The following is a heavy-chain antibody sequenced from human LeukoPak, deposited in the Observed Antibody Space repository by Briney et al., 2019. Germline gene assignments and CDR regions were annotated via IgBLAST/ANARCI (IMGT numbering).Heavy chain of an antibody. CDR2: ITSSGSTI. J-gene: IGHJ4*02. Sequence: KAGGSLRLACAASGFTVRDYYMSWIRQAPGKGLEWVSDITSSGSTIYYADSVKVRFNISRDNTKTSLYMQMNSLRAEDTAVYYCARESAGYQLVYFDYWGQGTLVTVSS. CDR3: ARESAGYQLVYFDY. V-gene: IGHV3-11*04. D-gene: IGHD2-2*01. CDR1: GFTVRDYY.